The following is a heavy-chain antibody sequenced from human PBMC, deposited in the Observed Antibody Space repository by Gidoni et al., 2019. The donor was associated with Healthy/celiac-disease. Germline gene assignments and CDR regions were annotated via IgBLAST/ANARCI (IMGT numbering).Heavy chain of an antibody. J-gene: IGHJ2*01. CDR2: IYHSGST. V-gene: IGHV4-38-2*01. CDR3: ARAPADGDYIPYWYFDL. D-gene: IGHD4-17*01. CDR1: GYSISSGYY. Sequence: QVQLQESGPGLVKPAETLSLTCAVSGYSISSGYYWGWIRQPPGKGLEWIGSIYHSGSTYYNPSLKSRVTISVDTSKNQFSLKLSSMTAADTAVYYCARAPADGDYIPYWYFDLWGRGTLVTVSS.